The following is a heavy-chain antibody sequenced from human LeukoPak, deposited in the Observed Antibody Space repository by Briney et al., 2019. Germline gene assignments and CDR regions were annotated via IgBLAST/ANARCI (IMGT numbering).Heavy chain of an antibody. Sequence: SETLSLTCTVSGGSISSYYWSWIRQPPGKGLEWIGYMYYSGSTNYNPSLKSRVIISVDTSKNQFYLKLSSVTAADTAVYYCARDGGSDQYYFDNWGQGTLVTVSS. CDR3: ARDGGSDQYYFDN. CDR2: MYYSGST. J-gene: IGHJ4*02. D-gene: IGHD6-19*01. V-gene: IGHV4-59*01. CDR1: GGSISSYY.